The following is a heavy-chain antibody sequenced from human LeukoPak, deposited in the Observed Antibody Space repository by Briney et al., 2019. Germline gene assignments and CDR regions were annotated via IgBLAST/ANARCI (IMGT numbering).Heavy chain of an antibody. D-gene: IGHD3-22*01. V-gene: IGHV3-23*01. CDR2: ISGSGGGT. J-gene: IGHJ2*01. Sequence: PGGSLRLSCAASGFTFDDYAMHWVRQAPGKGLEWVSGISGSGGGTYYADSVKGRFTISRDNSKNTLYLQMNSLRAEDTAVYYCAKEEEPDYYDSSGHWYFDLWGRGTLVTVSS. CDR3: AKEEEPDYYDSSGHWYFDL. CDR1: GFTFDDYA.